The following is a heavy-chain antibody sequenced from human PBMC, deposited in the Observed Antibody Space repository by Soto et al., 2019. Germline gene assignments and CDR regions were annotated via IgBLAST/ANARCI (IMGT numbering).Heavy chain of an antibody. D-gene: IGHD6-13*01. J-gene: IGHJ4*02. CDR3: ARDAAGHDY. CDR1: GGSVSSGSYY. CDR2: IYYSGST. V-gene: IGHV4-61*01. Sequence: PSETLSLTCTVSGGSVSSGSYYWSWIRQPPGKGLEWIGYIYYSGSTNYNPSLKSRVTISVDTSKNQFSLKLSPVTAADTAVYYCARDAAGHDYWGQGTLVTVSS.